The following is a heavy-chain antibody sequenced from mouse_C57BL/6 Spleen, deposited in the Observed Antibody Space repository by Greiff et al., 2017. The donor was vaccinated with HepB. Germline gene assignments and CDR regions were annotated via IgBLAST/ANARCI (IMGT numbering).Heavy chain of an antibody. CDR2: ISYSGST. CDR1: GYSITSGYD. V-gene: IGHV3-1*01. CDR3: ARSPIYYGYDGYAMDY. Sequence: DVKLQESGPGMVKPSQSLSLTCTVTGYSITSGYDWHWIRHFPGNKLEWMGYISYSGSTNYNPSLKSRISITHDTSKNHFFLKLNSVTTEDTATYYCARSPIYYGYDGYAMDYWGQGTSVTVSS. J-gene: IGHJ4*01. D-gene: IGHD2-2*01.